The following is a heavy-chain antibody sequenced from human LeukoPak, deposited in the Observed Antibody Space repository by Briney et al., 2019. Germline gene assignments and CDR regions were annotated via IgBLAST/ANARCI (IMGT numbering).Heavy chain of an antibody. J-gene: IGHJ6*02. CDR1: GGSISSYY. D-gene: IGHD4-23*01. V-gene: IGHV4-59*01. CDR3: ARVGGTNYYYYGMDV. Sequence: SETLSLTYSVSGGSISSYYWSWIRQPPGRGLEWIGYIYYSGSTNYNPSLKSRVTISVDTSKNQFSLKLSSVTAADTAVYYCARVGGTNYYYYGMDVWGQGTTVTVSS. CDR2: IYYSGST.